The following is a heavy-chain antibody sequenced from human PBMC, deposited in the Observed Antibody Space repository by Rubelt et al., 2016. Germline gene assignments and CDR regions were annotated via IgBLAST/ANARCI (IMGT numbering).Heavy chain of an antibody. D-gene: IGHD1-26*01. J-gene: IGHJ3*02. CDR3: ARRVSIVGARPYDVFDI. V-gene: IGHV4-4*07. CDR2: IYYTGGT. Sequence: GLEWIGRIYYTGGTDYNPSLQSRVTMSVDTSKNQFSLRLSSVTAADTAVYYCARRVSIVGARPYDVFDIWGQGTMVTVSS.